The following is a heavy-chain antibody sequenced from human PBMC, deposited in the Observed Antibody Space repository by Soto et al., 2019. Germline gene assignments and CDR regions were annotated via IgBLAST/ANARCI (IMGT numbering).Heavy chain of an antibody. Sequence: SETLSVTCTVSGGSVGSGSYYWSWIRQSPGKGLEWIGYIYYSGSTNYNPSLESRVTISVETSKTQFSLKLSAVTAADTAVYYCARDPNSYDSDDAFDIWRQGTMVTVSS. D-gene: IGHD3-22*01. V-gene: IGHV4-61*01. CDR1: GGSVGSGSYY. J-gene: IGHJ3*02. CDR3: ARDPNSYDSDDAFDI. CDR2: IYYSGST.